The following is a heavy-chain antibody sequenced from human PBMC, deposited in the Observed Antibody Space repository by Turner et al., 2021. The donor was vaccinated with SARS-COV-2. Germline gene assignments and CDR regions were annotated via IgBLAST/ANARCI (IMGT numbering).Heavy chain of an antibody. V-gene: IGHV4-39*01. CDR3: ARRGRASRFSFDY. J-gene: IGHJ4*02. CDR2: IHYIGTT. Sequence: QLQLQESGPGLVKPSETLSLTCTVSGGSVSSSDHYWDWIRQPPGKGLDWIGSIHYIGTTYYHPSLKSRVTISVDTSKNQFSLNLTSVTAADTAVYFCARRGRASRFSFDYWGQGRLLTVSS. D-gene: IGHD1-26*01. CDR1: GGSVSSSDHY.